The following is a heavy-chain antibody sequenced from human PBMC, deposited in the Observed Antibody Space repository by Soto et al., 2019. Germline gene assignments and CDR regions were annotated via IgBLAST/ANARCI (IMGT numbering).Heavy chain of an antibody. D-gene: IGHD3-3*01. CDR2: IKQDGSEK. V-gene: IGHV3-7*03. J-gene: IGHJ6*02. Sequence: LRLSCAASGFTFSSYWMSWVRQAPGKGLEWVANIKQDGSEKYYVDSVKGRFTISRDNAKNSLYLQMNSLRAEDTAVYYCARVSKALRFFEWFPDYYGMDVWGQGTTVTVSS. CDR1: GFTFSSYW. CDR3: ARVSKALRFFEWFPDYYGMDV.